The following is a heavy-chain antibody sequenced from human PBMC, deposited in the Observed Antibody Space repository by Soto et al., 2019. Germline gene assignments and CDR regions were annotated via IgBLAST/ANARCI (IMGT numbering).Heavy chain of an antibody. CDR2: TYWNDDE. CDR3: ARRRTVVPSAFDI. V-gene: IGHV2-5*01. CDR1: GFSLSTSGVG. J-gene: IGHJ3*02. Sequence: QITLKESGPTLVKPTQTLTLTCTFSGFSLSTSGVGVGWIRQPPGESLEWLALTYWNDDERYSPSLKSRLTITKDTSKNQVVLTPTTMDPVDTATYYCARRRTVVPSAFDIWGQGTIITVSS. D-gene: IGHD3-10*01.